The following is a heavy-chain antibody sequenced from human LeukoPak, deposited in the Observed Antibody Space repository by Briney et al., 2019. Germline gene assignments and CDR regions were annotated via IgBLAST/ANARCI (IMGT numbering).Heavy chain of an antibody. D-gene: IGHD1-14*01. CDR1: VFTLSSYS. J-gene: IGHJ4*02. CDR3: ARDRNTVFDY. Sequence: GGSLRLSCAASVFTLSSYSMNWVRQAPGKGLEWVSSISSSSSYIYYADSVKGRFTISRDNAKNSLYLQMNSLRAEDTAVYYCARDRNTVFDYWGQGTLVTVSS. CDR2: ISSSSSYI. V-gene: IGHV3-21*01.